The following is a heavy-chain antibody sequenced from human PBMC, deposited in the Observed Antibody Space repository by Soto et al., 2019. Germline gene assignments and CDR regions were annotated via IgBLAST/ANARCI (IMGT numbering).Heavy chain of an antibody. CDR2: IRSKANSYAT. CDR1: GFTFSGSA. V-gene: IGHV3-73*01. J-gene: IGHJ4*02. D-gene: IGHD3-22*01. Sequence: GSLGLSCAASGFTFSGSAMHWVRQASGKGLEWVGRIRSKANSYATAYAASVKGRFTISRDDSKNTAYLQMNSLKTEDTAVYYCTRPQRKDYFYRSCIDYWGQGTLVTVPQ. CDR3: TRPQRKDYFYRSCIDY.